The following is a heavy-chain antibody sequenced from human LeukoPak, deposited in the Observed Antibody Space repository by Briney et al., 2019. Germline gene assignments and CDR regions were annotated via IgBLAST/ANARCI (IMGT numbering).Heavy chain of an antibody. J-gene: IGHJ5*02. CDR2: IYYSGST. CDR3: ARGVRGVPLSYWFDP. CDR1: GGSISSYY. D-gene: IGHD3-10*01. V-gene: IGHV4-59*08. Sequence: PSETLSLTCTVSGGSISSYYWSWIRQPPGKGLEWIGYIYYSGSTNYNPSLKSRVTISVDTSKNQFSLKLSSATAADTAVYYCARGVRGVPLSYWFDPWGQGTLVTVSS.